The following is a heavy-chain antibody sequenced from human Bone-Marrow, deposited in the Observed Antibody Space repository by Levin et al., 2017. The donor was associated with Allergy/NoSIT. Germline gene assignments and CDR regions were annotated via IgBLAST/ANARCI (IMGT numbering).Heavy chain of an antibody. Sequence: PSETLSLTCVVSGGSINSDVDSWSWIRQPPGKGLEWIGYIYPGDMTYYNPSLRSRVGISVDRSRNQFSLRLKSVTAADSAVYFCARVKGGLVSSQGMDVWGPGTTVTVSS. CDR3: ARVKGGLVSSQGMDV. CDR2: IYPGDMT. CDR1: GGSINSDVDS. D-gene: IGHD2-8*01. J-gene: IGHJ6*02. V-gene: IGHV4-30-2*01.